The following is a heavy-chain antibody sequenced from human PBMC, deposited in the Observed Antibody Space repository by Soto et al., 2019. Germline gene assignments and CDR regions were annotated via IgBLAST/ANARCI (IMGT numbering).Heavy chain of an antibody. J-gene: IGHJ5*02. CDR2: IIPIFGTA. V-gene: IGHV1-69*12. Sequence: QVQLVQSGAEVKKPGSSVKVSCKASGGTFSSYAISWVRQAPGQGLEWMGGIIPIFGTANYAQKFQGRVTITADEATSTAYMELSSLRAEETAVYYCARWANAYCGGDCYFAVFDPWGQGTLVTVSS. D-gene: IGHD2-21*02. CDR3: ARWANAYCGGDCYFAVFDP. CDR1: GGTFSSYA.